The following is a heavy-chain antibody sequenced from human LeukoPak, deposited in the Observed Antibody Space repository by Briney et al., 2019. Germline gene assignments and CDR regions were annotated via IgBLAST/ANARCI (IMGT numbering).Heavy chain of an antibody. D-gene: IGHD3-3*01. CDR1: GVSINDHH. J-gene: IGHJ5*02. V-gene: IGHV4-4*07. Sequence: SETLSLTCTISGVSINDHHWAWIRQSAGKGLEWIGHIYISGTTDYNPSLRSRVTISLDMSKNSFSLRLNSVTAADTAIYFCAREYDFWTGTDFSRGWLDPWGQGILVTVSS. CDR3: AREYDFWTGTDFSRGWLDP. CDR2: IYISGTT.